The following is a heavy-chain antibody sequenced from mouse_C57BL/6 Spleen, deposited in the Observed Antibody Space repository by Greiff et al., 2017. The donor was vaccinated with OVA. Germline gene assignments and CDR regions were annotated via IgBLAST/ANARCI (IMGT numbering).Heavy chain of an antibody. D-gene: IGHD2-5*01. Sequence: EVQRVESEGGLVQPGSSMKLSCTASGFTFSDYYMAWVRQVPEKGLEWVANINYDGSSTYYLDSLKSRFIISRDNAKNILYLQMSSLKSEDTATYYCARGTYSNYDWYFDVWGTGTTVTVSS. J-gene: IGHJ1*03. CDR1: GFTFSDYY. V-gene: IGHV5-16*01. CDR3: ARGTYSNYDWYFDV. CDR2: INYDGSST.